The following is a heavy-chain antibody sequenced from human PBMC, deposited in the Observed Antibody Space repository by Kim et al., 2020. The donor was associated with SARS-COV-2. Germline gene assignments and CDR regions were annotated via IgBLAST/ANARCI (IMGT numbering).Heavy chain of an antibody. CDR2: IYYSGST. V-gene: IGHV4-39*01. J-gene: IGHJ6*02. CDR3: ARHGKGSSWFSVYRDYYGMDV. CDR1: GGSISSSSYY. D-gene: IGHD6-13*01. Sequence: SETLSLTCTVSGGSISSSSYYWGWIRQPPGKGLEWIGSIYYSGSTYYNPSLKSRVTISVETSKNQFSLKLSSVTAADTAVYYCARHGKGSSWFSVYRDYYGMDVWGQGTTVTVSS.